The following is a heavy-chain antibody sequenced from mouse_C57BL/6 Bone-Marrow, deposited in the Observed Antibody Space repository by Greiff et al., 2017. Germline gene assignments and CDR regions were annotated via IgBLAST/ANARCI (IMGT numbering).Heavy chain of an antibody. V-gene: IGHV1-9*01. J-gene: IGHJ2*01. D-gene: IGHD2-3*01. CDR1: GYTFNGYW. CDR3: ARSWLLFFDY. CDR2: ILPGSGSP. Sequence: QVQLQQSGAELMKPGASVKLSCKATGYTFNGYWIEWVKQRPGHGLEWIGEILPGSGSPKYNEKFKGKATFTADTSSNTAYLHLSSLTTEDSAIYYCARSWLLFFDYWGQGTTLTVSS.